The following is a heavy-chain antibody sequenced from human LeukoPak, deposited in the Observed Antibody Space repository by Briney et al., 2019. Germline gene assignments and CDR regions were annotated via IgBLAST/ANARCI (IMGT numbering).Heavy chain of an antibody. J-gene: IGHJ5*02. CDR1: GGSISSGDYY. V-gene: IGHV4-30-4*08. D-gene: IGHD2-21*01. CDR2: IYYSGST. Sequence: SETLSLTCTVSGGSISSGDYYWSWIRQPPGKGLEWIGYIYYSGSTYYNPSLKSRLTISVDTSKNQFSLKLSSVTAADTAVYYCARDGAYCGGDCYPGFDPWGQGTLVTVSS. CDR3: ARDGAYCGGDCYPGFDP.